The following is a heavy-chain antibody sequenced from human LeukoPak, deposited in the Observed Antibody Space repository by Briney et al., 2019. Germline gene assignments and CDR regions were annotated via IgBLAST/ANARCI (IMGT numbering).Heavy chain of an antibody. J-gene: IGHJ6*03. V-gene: IGHV1-69*05. Sequence: SVKVSCEASGGTFISYAISWVRQAPGQGLEWMGRIIPIFGTANYAQKFQGRVTITTDESTSTAYMELSSLRSEDTAVYYCARGRITMVRGSHYYYMDVWGKGTTVTVSS. CDR3: ARGRITMVRGSHYYYMDV. CDR1: GGTFISYA. D-gene: IGHD3-10*01. CDR2: IIPIFGTA.